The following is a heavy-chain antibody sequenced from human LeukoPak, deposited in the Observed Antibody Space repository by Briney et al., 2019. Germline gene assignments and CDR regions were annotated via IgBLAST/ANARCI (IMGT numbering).Heavy chain of an antibody. CDR2: INAGNGNT. CDR3: ARVGRLWFGDY. CDR1: GYTFTSYA. J-gene: IGHJ4*02. Sequence: ASVKVSCKASGYTFTSYAMHWVRQAPGQRLEWMGWINAGNGNTKYSQKFQGRVTITRDTSASTAYMELSSLRSGDTAVYYCARVGRLWFGDYWGQGTLVTVSS. V-gene: IGHV1-3*01. D-gene: IGHD3-10*01.